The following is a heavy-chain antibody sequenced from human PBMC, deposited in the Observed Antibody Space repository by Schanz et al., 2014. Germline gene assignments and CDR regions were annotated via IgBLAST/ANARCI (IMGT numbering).Heavy chain of an antibody. V-gene: IGHV1-69*09. Sequence: VQSVHSGTEVQKLGASVKVSCKPSGGTFSTYPINWLRQAPGQGLEWMGRIIPIHGIVNYAQRFQDRVRITADKSTSTAYMELSSLRSDDTAVYYCARDGVDAAAGGDYWGQGTLVTVSS. CDR2: IIPIHGIV. CDR3: ARDGVDAAAGGDY. D-gene: IGHD6-13*01. CDR1: GGTFSTYP. J-gene: IGHJ4*02.